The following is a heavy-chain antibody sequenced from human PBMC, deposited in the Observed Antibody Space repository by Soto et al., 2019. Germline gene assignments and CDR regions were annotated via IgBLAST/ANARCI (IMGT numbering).Heavy chain of an antibody. CDR3: ASASFGVVITSYYYGMDV. Sequence: SETLSLTCTVSGGSISSGDYYWSWIRQPPGKGLEWIGYIYYSGSTYYNPSLKSRVTISVDTSKNQFSLKLSSVTAADTAVYYCASASFGVVITSYYYGMDVWGQGTTVTVSS. CDR2: IYYSGST. V-gene: IGHV4-30-4*01. J-gene: IGHJ6*02. CDR1: GGSISSGDYY. D-gene: IGHD3-3*01.